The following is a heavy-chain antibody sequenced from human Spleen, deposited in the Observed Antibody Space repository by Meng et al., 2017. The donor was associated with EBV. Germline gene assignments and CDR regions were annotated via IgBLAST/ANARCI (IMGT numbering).Heavy chain of an antibody. Sequence: QFPVQESGPALVTPTQTLTLTCTFSGFSLSTSAVGVGWFRQPPGKALEWLALIYWDDDKRYSPSLKTRLTITKDTSKTQVVLTMTNMDPVDTATYYCAHSGYSYGFDYWGQGTLVTVSS. CDR1: GFSLSTSAVG. CDR3: AHSGYSYGFDY. CDR2: IYWDDDK. J-gene: IGHJ4*02. V-gene: IGHV2-5*02. D-gene: IGHD5-18*01.